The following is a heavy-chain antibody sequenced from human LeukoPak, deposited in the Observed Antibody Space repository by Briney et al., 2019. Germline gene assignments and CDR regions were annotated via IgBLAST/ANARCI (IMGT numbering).Heavy chain of an antibody. J-gene: IGHJ4*02. CDR1: SYTFTSYG. CDR3: ARDRGVGSSSWYSFDY. D-gene: IGHD6-13*01. Sequence: GASVKVSCKASSYTFTSYGISWVRQAPGQGLEWMGWISAYNGNTNYAQKLQGRVTMTTDTSTSTAYMELRSLRSDDTAVYYCARDRGVGSSSWYSFDYWGQGTLVTVSS. V-gene: IGHV1-18*01. CDR2: ISAYNGNT.